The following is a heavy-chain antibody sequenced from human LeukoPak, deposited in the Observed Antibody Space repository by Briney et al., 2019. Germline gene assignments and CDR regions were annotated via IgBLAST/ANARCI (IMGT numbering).Heavy chain of an antibody. CDR3: VRDVAYYGGNHDY. D-gene: IGHD4-23*01. CDR1: GFTYSDYY. V-gene: IGHV3-7*01. CDR2: INQDGTEK. J-gene: IGHJ4*02. Sequence: PGGSLRLSCEASGFTYSDYYVTWVRQAPGKGLEWVANINQDGTEKNYVDSVKGRFTISRDNAKKSLFLQMNNLRADDPAMYYCVRDVAYYGGNHDYWGQGTLVIVSS.